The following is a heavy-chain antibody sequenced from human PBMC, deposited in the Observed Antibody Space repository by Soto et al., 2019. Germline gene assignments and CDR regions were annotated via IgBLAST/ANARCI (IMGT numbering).Heavy chain of an antibody. J-gene: IGHJ6*02. CDR1: GGSFSGYY. V-gene: IGHV4-34*01. CDR3: ARARPYYYYGMDV. CDR2: INHSGST. Sequence: SETLSLTCAVYGGSFSGYYWSWIRQPPGKGLEWIGEINHSGSTNYNPSLKSRVTISVDTSKNQFSLKLSSVTAADTAVYYCARARPYYYYGMDVWGQGTTVT.